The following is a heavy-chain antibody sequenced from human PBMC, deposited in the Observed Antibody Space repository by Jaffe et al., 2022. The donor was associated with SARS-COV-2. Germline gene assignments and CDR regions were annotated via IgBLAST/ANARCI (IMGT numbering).Heavy chain of an antibody. CDR2: ISYDGSNK. V-gene: IGHV3-30*18. CDR1: GFTFSSYG. CDR3: AKDLVVPAEPGYYYYGMDV. J-gene: IGHJ6*02. D-gene: IGHD2-2*01. Sequence: QVQLVESGGGVVQPGRSLRLSCAASGFTFSSYGMHWVRQAPGKGLEWVAVISYDGSNKYYADSVKGRFTISRDNSKNTLYLQMNSLRAEDTAVYYCAKDLVVPAEPGYYYYGMDVWGQGTTVTVSS.